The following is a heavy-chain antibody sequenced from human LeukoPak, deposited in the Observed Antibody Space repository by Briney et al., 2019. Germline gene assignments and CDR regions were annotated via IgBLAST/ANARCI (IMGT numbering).Heavy chain of an antibody. V-gene: IGHV4-34*01. CDR1: GGSFSGYY. CDR3: ARGRRYQLLFPNWFDP. D-gene: IGHD2-2*01. Sequence: SETRSLTCAVYGGSFSGYYWSWIRQPPGKGQEWIGEINHTGSTNYNPSLKSRVTISVDTSKNQLSLKLSSVTAALTAVYYCARGRRYQLLFPNWFDPWGQGTLVTVSS. J-gene: IGHJ5*02. CDR2: INHTGST.